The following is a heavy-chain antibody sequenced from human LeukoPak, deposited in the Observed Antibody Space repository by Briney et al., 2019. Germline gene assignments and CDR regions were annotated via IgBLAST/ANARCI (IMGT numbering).Heavy chain of an antibody. CDR3: AKDSGDHFDY. CDR2: IYYSRVT. CDR1: GGSINPYY. J-gene: IGHJ4*02. Sequence: SETLSLTCTVSGGSINPYYWSWIRQPPCKGLEWIGCIYYSRVTNYNPSLNSRGTISLDTSENQFPLKLRPVTAAAPGVAACAKDSGDHFDYWGQGTLVTVSS. V-gene: IGHV4-59*01. D-gene: IGHD7-27*01.